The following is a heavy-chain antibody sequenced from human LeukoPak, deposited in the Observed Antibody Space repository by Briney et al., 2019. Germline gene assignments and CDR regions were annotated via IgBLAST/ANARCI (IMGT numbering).Heavy chain of an antibody. CDR1: GYSISSGYY. D-gene: IGHD6-13*01. CDR2: IYHSGST. CDR3: ARGRDSSSWYGWYFDL. Sequence: SETLSLTCTVSGYSISSGYYWGWIRQPPGKGLEWIGSIYHSGSTNYNPSLKSRVTISVDTSKNQFPLKLSSVTAADTAVYYCARGRDSSSWYGWYFDLWGRGTLVTVSS. V-gene: IGHV4-38-2*02. J-gene: IGHJ2*01.